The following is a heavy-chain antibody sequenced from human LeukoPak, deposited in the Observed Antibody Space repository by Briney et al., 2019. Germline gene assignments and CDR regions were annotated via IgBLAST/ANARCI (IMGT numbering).Heavy chain of an antibody. J-gene: IGHJ4*02. V-gene: IGHV3-49*03. CDR3: TRDRGAYSLYDY. CDR1: GFTFGYYA. CDR2: IRSKAYGETA. D-gene: IGHD4-11*01. Sequence: GGSLRLSCTASGFTFGYYAMSWIRQAPGKGLEWVGFIRSKAYGETADYAASVKGRFTISRDDSKAIAYLQMNSLKTEDTAVYHCTRDRGAYSLYDYWGQGTLVTVSS.